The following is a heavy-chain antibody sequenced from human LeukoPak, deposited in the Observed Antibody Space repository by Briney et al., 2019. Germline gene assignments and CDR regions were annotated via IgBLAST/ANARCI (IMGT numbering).Heavy chain of an antibody. CDR1: GFTFDDYG. CDR2: ISGSGDRT. V-gene: IGHV3-23*01. CDR3: AKVRVQWWYFDL. D-gene: IGHD6-19*01. J-gene: IGHJ2*01. Sequence: PGGSLRLSCAASGFTFDDYGMSWVRQAPGKGLEWVSAISGSGDRTFYADSVKGRFTVSSDSFKNTLSLQMNSLRAEDTAIYYCAKVRVQWWYFDLWGRGTLVTVSS.